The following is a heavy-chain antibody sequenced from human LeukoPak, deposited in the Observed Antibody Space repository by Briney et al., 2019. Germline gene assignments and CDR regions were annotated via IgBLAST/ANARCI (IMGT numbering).Heavy chain of an antibody. CDR2: ISSSSSTI. Sequence: GGSLRLSCAASGFTFSSYSMNWVRQAPGKGLEWVSYISSSSSTIYYADSVKGRFTISRDNAKNSLYLQMNSLRAEDTAVYYCARDLPDDAFDIWGQGTMVTVSS. J-gene: IGHJ3*02. V-gene: IGHV3-48*01. CDR3: ARDLPDDAFDI. CDR1: GFTFSSYS.